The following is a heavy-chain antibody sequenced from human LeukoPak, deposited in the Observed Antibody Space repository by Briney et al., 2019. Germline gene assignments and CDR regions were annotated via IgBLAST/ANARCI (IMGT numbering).Heavy chain of an antibody. Sequence: GASVKVSCTASGYTFTSYGISWVRQAPGQGLEWMGWISGYNGDTRYAQKVQGRVTMTTDTSTRTAYMELRSLRSDDTAVYYCARDGVALSLGASYFDFWGQGTLVTVSS. CDR3: ARDGVALSLGASYFDF. V-gene: IGHV1-18*01. J-gene: IGHJ4*02. CDR2: ISGYNGDT. CDR1: GYTFTSYG. D-gene: IGHD3-16*01.